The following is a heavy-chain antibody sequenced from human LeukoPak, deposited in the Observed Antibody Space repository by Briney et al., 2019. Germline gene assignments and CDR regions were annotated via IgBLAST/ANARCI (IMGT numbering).Heavy chain of an antibody. CDR1: EYSFTSYW. CDR2: IYPGDSDT. V-gene: IGHV5-51*01. Sequence: GESLKISCKGSEYSFTSYWIGWVRQMPGKGLEWMGIIYPGDSDTRYSPSFQGQVTISADKSISTAYLQWSSLKASDTAMYYCARLNYYDSSGYESNWFDPWGQGTLVTVSS. J-gene: IGHJ5*02. D-gene: IGHD3-22*01. CDR3: ARLNYYDSSGYESNWFDP.